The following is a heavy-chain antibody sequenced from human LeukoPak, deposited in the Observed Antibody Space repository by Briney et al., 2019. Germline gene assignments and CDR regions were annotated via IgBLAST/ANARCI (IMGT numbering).Heavy chain of an antibody. CDR2: INSDGSST. J-gene: IGHJ4*02. CDR3: ATRASLYGSGSPFDY. CDR1: GFTFMSYW. Sequence: PGGSLRLSCAASGFTFMSYWMHWVRQAPGKGLVWVSRINSDGSSTTYADSVKGRFTISRDNAKNTLYLHMNSLRAEDTAVYYCATRASLYGSGSPFDYWGQGTLVTVSS. D-gene: IGHD3-10*01. V-gene: IGHV3-74*01.